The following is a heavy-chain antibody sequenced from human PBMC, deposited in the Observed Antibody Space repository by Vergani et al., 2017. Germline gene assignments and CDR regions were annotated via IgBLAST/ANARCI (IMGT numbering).Heavy chain of an antibody. CDR2: IIARYPST. CDR3: ARLSYDTTPYLQGGYDC. J-gene: IGHJ4*02. V-gene: IGHV3-23*01. Sequence: EVQLLQSGGGVIQPGGSVRLSCAASGFTFSACPMTWVRQAPGKGREWVSAIIARYPSTYYADSVKGRFTISRDNSKNMLYLQMNSLGAEDTAVYYCARLSYDTTPYLQGGYDCWGQGTLVSVSS. CDR1: GFTFSACP. D-gene: IGHD3-22*01.